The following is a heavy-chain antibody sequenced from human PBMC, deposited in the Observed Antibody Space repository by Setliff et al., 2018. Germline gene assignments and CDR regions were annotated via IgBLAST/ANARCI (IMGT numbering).Heavy chain of an antibody. D-gene: IGHD1-20*01. Sequence: GSLRLSCAASGFNFMNYGMNWVRQAPGEGLEWVSYISSISSSTIYYADSVKGRFTVSRDNAKNSLYLQMNSLRAEDTAFYYCAKDRVNDGIWEFDSWGQGLLVTVSS. J-gene: IGHJ4*02. V-gene: IGHV3-48*01. CDR3: AKDRVNDGIWEFDS. CDR1: GFNFMNYG. CDR2: ISSISSSTI.